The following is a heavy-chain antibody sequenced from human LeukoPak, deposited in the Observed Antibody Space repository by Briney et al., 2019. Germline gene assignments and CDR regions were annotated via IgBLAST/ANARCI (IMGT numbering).Heavy chain of an antibody. D-gene: IGHD3-3*01. CDR2: IIPIFGTA. Sequence: VXVSCKASGGTFSCYAISWVRQAPGQGLXXMGGIIPIFGTANYAQKFQGRVTITADESTSTAYMELSSLRSEDTAVYYCARGSHYDFWSGYGPSDYWGQGTLVTVSS. J-gene: IGHJ4*02. CDR1: GGTFSCYA. V-gene: IGHV1-69*13. CDR3: ARGSHYDFWSGYGPSDY.